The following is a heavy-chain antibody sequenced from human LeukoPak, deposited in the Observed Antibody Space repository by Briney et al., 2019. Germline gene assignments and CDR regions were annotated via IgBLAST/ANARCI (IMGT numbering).Heavy chain of an antibody. CDR3: ARITTVVGGYYYYYYMDV. Sequence: SGPVLVKPTETLTLTCTVFGFSLSNARMGVSWIRQPPGKALEWLAHIFSNDEKSYSTSLKSRLTISKDTSKSQVVLTMTNMDPVDTATYYCARITTVVGGYYYYYYMDVWGKGTTVTVSS. D-gene: IGHD1-26*01. V-gene: IGHV2-26*01. CDR2: IFSNDEK. J-gene: IGHJ6*03. CDR1: GFSLSNARMG.